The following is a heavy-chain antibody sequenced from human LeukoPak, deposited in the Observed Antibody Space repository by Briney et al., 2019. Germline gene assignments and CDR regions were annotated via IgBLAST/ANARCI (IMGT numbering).Heavy chain of an antibody. D-gene: IGHD5-24*01. CDR3: ARHFGDAYRRSFDF. Sequence: SETLSLTCTVSGGSISSYYWSWIRRPPGRGLEWIAYIYYTGSTNYNPSLKSRVTISVDTSKNQFSLKLSSVTAADTAVYYCARHFGDAYRRSFDFWGQGTLVTVSS. CDR2: IYYTGST. CDR1: GGSISSYY. V-gene: IGHV4-59*08. J-gene: IGHJ4*02.